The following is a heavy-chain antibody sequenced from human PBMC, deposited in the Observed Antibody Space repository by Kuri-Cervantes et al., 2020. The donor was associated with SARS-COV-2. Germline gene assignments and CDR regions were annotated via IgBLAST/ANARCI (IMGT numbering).Heavy chain of an antibody. V-gene: IGHV3-30-3*01. Sequence: GGSLRLSCAASGFTFSSYAMHWVRQAPGKGLEWVAVISYAGSNKYYADSVKGRFTISRDNSKNTLYLQMNSLRADDTAVYYCARVRVGATCYFDYWGQGSLVTVSS. CDR3: ARVRVGATCYFDY. CDR2: ISYAGSNK. CDR1: GFTFSSYA. J-gene: IGHJ4*02. D-gene: IGHD1-26*01.